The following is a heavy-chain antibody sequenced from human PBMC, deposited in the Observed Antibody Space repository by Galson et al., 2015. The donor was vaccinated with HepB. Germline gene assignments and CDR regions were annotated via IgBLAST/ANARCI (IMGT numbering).Heavy chain of an antibody. Sequence: SETLSLTCTVSGGSISSYHWSWIRQPAGKGLEWIGRIYTSGSTNYNPSLKSRVTMSVDTSKNQFSLKLSSVTAADTAVYYCARFVYDFWSGYSEGWFDPWGQGTLVTVSS. CDR1: GGSISSYH. V-gene: IGHV4-4*07. CDR2: IYTSGST. D-gene: IGHD3-3*01. J-gene: IGHJ5*02. CDR3: ARFVYDFWSGYSEGWFDP.